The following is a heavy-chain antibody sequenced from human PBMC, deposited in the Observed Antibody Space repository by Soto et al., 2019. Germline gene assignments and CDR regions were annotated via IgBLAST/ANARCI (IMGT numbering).Heavy chain of an antibody. CDR2: ISGSGGST. D-gene: IGHD6-13*01. J-gene: IGHJ6*02. V-gene: IGHV3-23*01. CDR1: EFTFSSYA. CDR3: AKGQGPFAAHYYGMDV. Sequence: EVQLLESGGGLVQPGGSLRLSCAASEFTFSSYAMSWVRQAPVKGVEWVSAISGSGGSTYYADSVKGRFTISRDNSKNTLYLQMNSLRVEDTAVSFCAKGQGPFAAHYYGMDVWGQGTTVTVSS.